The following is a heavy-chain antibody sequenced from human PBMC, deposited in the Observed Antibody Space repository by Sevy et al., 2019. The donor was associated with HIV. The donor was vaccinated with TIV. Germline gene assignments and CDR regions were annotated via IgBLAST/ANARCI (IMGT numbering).Heavy chain of an antibody. CDR2: INSDGSST. Sequence: GGSLRLSCAASGFTFSSYWMHWVRQAPGKGLVWVSRINSDGSSTSYADSVKGRFTISRDNAKNTLYLQMNSLRAEDTAGYYCARDRSLSMVQGVIHDYWGQGTLVTVSS. CDR3: ARDRSLSMVQGVIHDY. D-gene: IGHD3-10*01. CDR1: GFTFSSYW. J-gene: IGHJ4*02. V-gene: IGHV3-74*01.